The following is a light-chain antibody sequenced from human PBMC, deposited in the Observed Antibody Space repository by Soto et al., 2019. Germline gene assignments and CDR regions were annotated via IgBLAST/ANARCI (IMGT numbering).Light chain of an antibody. CDR3: QQYQNSPRR. Sequence: ETVLTQSPGTLSLSPGERATVSCRASQSVGGSSLAWYQQRPGQAPRLLIYDTSKRATGIPDRFSGSGSGTEFTLTISRLEPEDFAVYYCQQYQNSPRRFGQGTKVEI. CDR1: QSVGGSS. V-gene: IGKV3-20*01. J-gene: IGKJ1*01. CDR2: DTS.